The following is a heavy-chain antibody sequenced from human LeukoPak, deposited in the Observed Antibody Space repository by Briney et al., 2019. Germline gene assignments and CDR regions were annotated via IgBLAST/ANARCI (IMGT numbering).Heavy chain of an antibody. D-gene: IGHD5-18*01. CDR2: INHSGST. V-gene: IGHV4-34*01. Sequence: SETLSLTCPVYGGSSSGYSWSCIRQPPRKGMEWIGEINHSGSTNYNPSLKSRATISVATSKNQVSLKLSSATAADTAVYYCARGTAMGAFDYWGQGTLVTVSS. J-gene: IGHJ4*02. CDR1: GGSSSGYS. CDR3: ARGTAMGAFDY.